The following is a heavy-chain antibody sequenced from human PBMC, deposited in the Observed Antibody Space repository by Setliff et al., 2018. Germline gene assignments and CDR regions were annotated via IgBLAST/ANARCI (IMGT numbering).Heavy chain of an antibody. CDR1: ALKYSDDY. CDR3: ARGRGSGYRYGYVPY. V-gene: IGHV3-11*04. CDR2: ISSSGRII. J-gene: IGHJ4*02. D-gene: IGHD5-18*01. Sequence: GGSLRFSCAASALKYSDDYMSWIRQAPGKGLEWVSYISSSGRIIYYSESVKGRFTVSRDNAKNSLYLQMNNLRAEDTAVYYCARGRGSGYRYGYVPYWGPGILVTVSS.